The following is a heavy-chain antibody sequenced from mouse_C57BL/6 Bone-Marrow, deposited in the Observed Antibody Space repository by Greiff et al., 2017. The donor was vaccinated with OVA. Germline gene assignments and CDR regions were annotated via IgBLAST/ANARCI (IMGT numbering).Heavy chain of an antibody. J-gene: IGHJ2*01. V-gene: IGHV1-26*01. CDR2: INPNNGGT. CDR1: GYTFTDYY. CDR3: ARKDYDYDEKDY. Sequence: EVQLQQSGPELVKPRASVKISCKASGYTFTDYYMNWVKQSHGKSLEWIGDINPNNGGTSYNQKFKGKATLTVDKSSSTAYMELRSLTSEDSAVYYCARKDYDYDEKDYWGQGTTLTVSS. D-gene: IGHD2-4*01.